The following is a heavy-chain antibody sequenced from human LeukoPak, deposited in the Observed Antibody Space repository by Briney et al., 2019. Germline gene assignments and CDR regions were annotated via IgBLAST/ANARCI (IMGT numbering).Heavy chain of an antibody. V-gene: IGHV1-2*02. D-gene: IGHD5-24*01. Sequence: ASVSLSCMVSGYTLTDYYMRWVRQAPGQGLEWMGWINPNSGDTNYAQEVQVRVSMTRGSSISTAYMDLSDLRSDDAAVYSCARGRNIEMTTMSGGSDYWGQGTLVAVSS. CDR1: GYTLTDYY. J-gene: IGHJ4*02. CDR3: ARGRNIEMTTMSGGSDY. CDR2: INPNSGDT.